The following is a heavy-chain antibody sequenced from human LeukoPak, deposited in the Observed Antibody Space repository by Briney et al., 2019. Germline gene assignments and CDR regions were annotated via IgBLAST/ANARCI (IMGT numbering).Heavy chain of an antibody. D-gene: IGHD4-17*01. J-gene: IGHJ4*02. CDR2: IYSGDSHA. CDR3: TSARHGDYQWGY. V-gene: IGHV5-51*01. CDR1: GYSFNYW. Sequence: GESLKISCKGSGYSFNYWIGWVRQMPGKGLEWMGIIYSGDSHAKYSPSFQGRVTISVDNSITTAYLQWSSLEASDTAIYYCTSARHGDYQWGYWGQGTLVTVSS.